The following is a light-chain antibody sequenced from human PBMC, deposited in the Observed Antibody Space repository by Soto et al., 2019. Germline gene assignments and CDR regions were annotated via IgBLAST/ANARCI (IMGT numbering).Light chain of an antibody. Sequence: IVLTHSPATLSFSPGEKATLSCRATQSVSSYLAWYQQKPGQAPRLLIYDASIRATGIPARFSGSGSGTDFTLTTSPLQPEDFAVYYCQQRSNWPPITFGQGTRLELK. CDR2: DAS. J-gene: IGKJ5*01. V-gene: IGKV3-11*01. CDR1: QSVSSY. CDR3: QQRSNWPPIT.